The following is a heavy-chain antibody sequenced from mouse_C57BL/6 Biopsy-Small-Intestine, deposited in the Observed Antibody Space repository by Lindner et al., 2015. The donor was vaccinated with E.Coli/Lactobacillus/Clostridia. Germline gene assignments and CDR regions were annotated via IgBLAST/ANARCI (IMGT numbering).Heavy chain of an antibody. CDR3: ARDPRISATGELDY. Sequence: SVKVSCKASGYMFTSNGIGWVRQAPGQGLEWMGWISGYNGDTKYAEKFQSRVTLTTDTSTSTAYMELRSLRSDDTAVYYCARDPRISATGELDYWGQGTLVTVSS. V-gene: IGHV1-14*01. CDR2: ISGYNGDT. CDR1: GYMFTSNG. J-gene: IGHJ4*01. D-gene: IGHD4-1*02.